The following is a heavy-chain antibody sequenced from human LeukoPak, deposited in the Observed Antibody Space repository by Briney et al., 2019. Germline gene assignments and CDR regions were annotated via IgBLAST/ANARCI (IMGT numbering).Heavy chain of an antibody. CDR3: AKAPRGYQWFVDY. J-gene: IGHJ4*02. D-gene: IGHD2-15*01. CDR1: GFTFSNYA. Sequence: GGSLRLSCAVSGFTFSNYAMTWVRQAPGKGLEWVSTIGGGGGTTLYADSVKGRFTISRDNSKNTMYLQMNSLRAEDTAIYYCAKAPRGYQWFVDYWGQGTLVTVSS. V-gene: IGHV3-23*01. CDR2: IGGGGGTT.